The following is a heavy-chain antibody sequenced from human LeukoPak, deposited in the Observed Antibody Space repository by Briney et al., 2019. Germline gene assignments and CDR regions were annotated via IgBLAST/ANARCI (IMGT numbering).Heavy chain of an antibody. CDR3: ATGYYEPFAT. V-gene: IGHV4-59*01. CDR2: ISDTGKT. D-gene: IGHD2/OR15-2a*01. J-gene: IGHJ5*02. CDR1: GASLSSYY. Sequence: SETLSLTCSVSGASLSSYYWDSLRQSPRKGLEWIGYISDTGKTDSNPSLKSRVTISLDMSKKQVSRRLISVTAADSAIYYCATGYYEPFATWGPGILVTVSS.